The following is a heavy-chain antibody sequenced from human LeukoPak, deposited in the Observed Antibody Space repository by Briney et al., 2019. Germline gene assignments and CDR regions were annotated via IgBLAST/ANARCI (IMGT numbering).Heavy chain of an antibody. Sequence: GRSLRLSCAASGFAFNTYAMHWVRQAPGKGLEWVAVISYDGSNKYYADSVKGRFTISRDNSKNTLYLQMNSLRAEDTAVYYCAKNEEDMTTVYYFDYWGQGTLVTVSS. CDR3: AKNEEDMTTVYYFDY. D-gene: IGHD4-17*01. CDR2: ISYDGSNK. CDR1: GFAFNTYA. V-gene: IGHV3-30*18. J-gene: IGHJ4*02.